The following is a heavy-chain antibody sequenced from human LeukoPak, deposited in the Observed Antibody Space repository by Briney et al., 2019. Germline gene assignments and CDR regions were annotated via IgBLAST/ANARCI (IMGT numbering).Heavy chain of an antibody. CDR3: ARGSSWFLNWFDP. D-gene: IGHD6-13*01. Sequence: SVKVSCKVSGYTLTELSMHWVRQAPGQGLEWMGGIIPIFGTANYAQKFQGRVTITADESTSTAYMELSSLRSEDTAVYYCARGSSWFLNWFDPWGQGTLVTVSS. V-gene: IGHV1-69*13. CDR2: IIPIFGTA. J-gene: IGHJ5*02. CDR1: GYTLTELS.